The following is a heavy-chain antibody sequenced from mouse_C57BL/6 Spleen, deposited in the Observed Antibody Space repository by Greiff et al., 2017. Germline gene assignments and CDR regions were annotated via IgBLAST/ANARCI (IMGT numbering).Heavy chain of an antibody. CDR2: IYPGDGDT. Sequence: QVQLQQSGPELVKPGASVKISCKASGYAFSSSWMNWVKQRPGKGLEWIGRIYPGDGDTNYNVKFKGTATLTADKSSSTAYMQLSSLTSEDSAVYFCARSSSYYFDYWGQGTTLTVSS. V-gene: IGHV1-82*01. J-gene: IGHJ2*01. CDR1: GYAFSSSW. CDR3: ARSSSYYFDY.